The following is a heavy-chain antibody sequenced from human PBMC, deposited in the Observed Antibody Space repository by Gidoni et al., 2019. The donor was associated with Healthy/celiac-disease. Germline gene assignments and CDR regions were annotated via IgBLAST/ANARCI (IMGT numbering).Heavy chain of an antibody. J-gene: IGHJ3*02. Sequence: QVQLQESGPGLVKPSETLSTTCTVSGGSISSYYWSWIRQPPGKGLEWIGYIYDSGSTNYNPSLKSRVTISVDTSKNQFSLKLSSVTAADTAVYYCAREWELPAFDIWGQGTMVTVSS. CDR1: GGSISSYY. CDR2: IYDSGST. CDR3: AREWELPAFDI. D-gene: IGHD1-26*01. V-gene: IGHV4-59*01.